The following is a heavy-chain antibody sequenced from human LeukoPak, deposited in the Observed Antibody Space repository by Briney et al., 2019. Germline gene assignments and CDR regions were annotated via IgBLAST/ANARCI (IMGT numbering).Heavy chain of an antibody. CDR1: GVSMSAYQ. J-gene: IGHJ4*02. CDR3: ATSNDAKIAPFDH. Sequence: SETLSLTCTVSGVSMSAYQWSWVRQSPENGLEWSGFINTKGETSYNPSLKSRVTTSVDTYKSQFSLRLTSVTAADTAVYYCATSNDAKIAPFDHWGQGAPVTVSS. V-gene: IGHV4-4*09. CDR2: INTKGET. D-gene: IGHD2-21*01.